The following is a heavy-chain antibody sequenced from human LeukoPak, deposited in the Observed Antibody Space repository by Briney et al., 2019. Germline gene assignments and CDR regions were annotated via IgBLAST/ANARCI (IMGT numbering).Heavy chain of an antibody. CDR1: GGTFSAYW. CDR3: AKVPRDSDCY. D-gene: IGHD2-21*02. V-gene: IGHV3-7*01. Sequence: PGGSPRLSCAVSGGTFSAYWMAWVRQSPGKGLEWVAEINEDGSVKYYVDSMKGRFTISRDNAKNSLYLLMNSLGAEDTAVYYCAKVPRDSDCYWGQGTLVTVSS. CDR2: INEDGSVK. J-gene: IGHJ4*02.